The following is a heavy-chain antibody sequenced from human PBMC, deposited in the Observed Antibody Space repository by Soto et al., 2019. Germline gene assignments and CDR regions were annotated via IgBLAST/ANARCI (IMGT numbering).Heavy chain of an antibody. J-gene: IGHJ5*02. Sequence: SETLSLTCTVSGGYISSYYWSWIRQPPGKGLEWIGYINNSANTKYNPSLKSRVTISGDTSRNQFSLKLTSVTAADTAVYYGGIGGNWNYVDPWGQGTLVTVSS. CDR2: INNSANT. D-gene: IGHD1-7*01. V-gene: IGHV4-59*01. CDR1: GGYISSYY. CDR3: GIGGNWNYVDP.